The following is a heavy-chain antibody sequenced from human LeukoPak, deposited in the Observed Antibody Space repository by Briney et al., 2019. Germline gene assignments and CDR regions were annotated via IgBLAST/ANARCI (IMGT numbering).Heavy chain of an antibody. D-gene: IGHD6-13*01. V-gene: IGHV1-69*06. CDR3: ARDNGWDGSWYANY. Sequence: GASVKVSCKASGGTFSSYTISWVRQAPGQGLEWMGGIIPIFGTANYAQKFQGRVTITADKSTSTAYMELSSLRSEDTAVYYCARDNGWDGSWYANYWGQGTLVTVSS. CDR1: GGTFSSYT. J-gene: IGHJ4*02. CDR2: IIPIFGTA.